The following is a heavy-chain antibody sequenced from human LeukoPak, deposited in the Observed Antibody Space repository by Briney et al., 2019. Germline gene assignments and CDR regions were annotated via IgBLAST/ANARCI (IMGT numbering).Heavy chain of an antibody. V-gene: IGHV1-46*01. J-gene: IGHJ4*02. CDR2: INPSDGDT. CDR3: ARGGYNSKFDN. CDR1: GYTFTSYY. Sequence: ASVKVSCKASGYTFTSYYMHWLRQAPGQGLECMGIINPSDGDTSYAQRFQGRVTMTRDTSTSTVYMELSSLRSEDTAVYYCARGGYNSKFDNWGQGTLVTVSS. D-gene: IGHD5-24*01.